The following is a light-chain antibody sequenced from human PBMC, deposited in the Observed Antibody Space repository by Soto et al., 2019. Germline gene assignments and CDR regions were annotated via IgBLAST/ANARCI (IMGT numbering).Light chain of an antibody. J-gene: IGKJ1*01. CDR2: GAS. CDR3: QHYYSAPPWT. CDR1: QSVSSD. Sequence: EIVMTQSPDTLSVSPGERVTLSCRASQSVSSDLAWYQQKPGQAPRLLIYGASTRATDIAARFSGSGSGTEFTLTISSLQSEDFAVYYCQHYYSAPPWTFGPGTKVEIK. V-gene: IGKV3-15*01.